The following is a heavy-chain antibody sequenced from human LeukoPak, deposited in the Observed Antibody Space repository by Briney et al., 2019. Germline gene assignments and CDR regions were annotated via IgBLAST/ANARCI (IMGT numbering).Heavy chain of an antibody. V-gene: IGHV4-39*01. J-gene: IGHJ4*02. Sequence: SETLSLTCTVSGGSISSSSYYWGSIRQHPGKGLEWIGSIYYSGSTYYNPSLKSRVTISVDTSKNQFSLKLSSVTAADTALYYWARLGHRSSLDYWGQGTLVTVSS. CDR2: IYYSGST. D-gene: IGHD3-16*02. CDR1: GGSISSSSYY. CDR3: ARLGHRSSLDY.